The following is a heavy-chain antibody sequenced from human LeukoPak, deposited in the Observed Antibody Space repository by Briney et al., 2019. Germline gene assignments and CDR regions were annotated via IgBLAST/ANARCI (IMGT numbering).Heavy chain of an antibody. CDR3: AILTDKGSFDM. V-gene: IGHV3-9*03. D-gene: IGHD2-15*01. Sequence: GGSLRLSCAASGFTFDGYAMHWVRQPPGKGLEWVSGISWNSGNIGYADSVKGRFTISRDNAKNSLYLQMNCLRAEDMALYYCAILTDKGSFDMWGQGTMVTVSS. CDR1: GFTFDGYA. J-gene: IGHJ3*02. CDR2: ISWNSGNI.